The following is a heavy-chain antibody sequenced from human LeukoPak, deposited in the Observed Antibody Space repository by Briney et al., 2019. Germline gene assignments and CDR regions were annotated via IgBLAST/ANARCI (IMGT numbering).Heavy chain of an antibody. CDR3: AKDPGYSYGLPPDY. CDR2: ISGDGGST. D-gene: IGHD5-18*01. Sequence: ETLSLTCTVSGGSIRGYFWSWIRQPPGKGLEWVSLISGDGGSTYYADSVKGRFTISRDNSKNSLYLQMNSLRTEDTALYYCAKDPGYSYGLPPDYWGQGTLVTVSS. CDR1: GGSIRGYF. V-gene: IGHV3-43*02. J-gene: IGHJ4*02.